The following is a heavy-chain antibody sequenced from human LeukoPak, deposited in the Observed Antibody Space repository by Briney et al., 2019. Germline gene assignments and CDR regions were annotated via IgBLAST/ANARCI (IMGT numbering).Heavy chain of an antibody. CDR3: ARDQYDYVWGSYRPFDY. CDR2: ISWNSGSI. CDR1: GFTFDDYA. J-gene: IGHJ4*02. D-gene: IGHD3-16*02. Sequence: GGSLRLSCAASGFTFDDYAMHWVRQAPGKGLEWLSGISWNSGSIGYADSVKGRFTISRDNAKNSLYLQMNSLRAEDTAVYYCARDQYDYVWGSYRPFDYWGQGTLVTVSS. V-gene: IGHV3-9*01.